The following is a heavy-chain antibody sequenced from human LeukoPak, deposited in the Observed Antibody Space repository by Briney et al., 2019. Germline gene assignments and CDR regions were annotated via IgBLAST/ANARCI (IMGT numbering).Heavy chain of an antibody. D-gene: IGHD3-9*01. J-gene: IGHJ5*02. CDR1: GGTFSSYA. CDR3: ARCYTNFDWFCGWFDP. CDR2: MNPNSGNT. V-gene: IGHV1-8*02. Sequence: GASVKVSCKASGGTFSSYAISWVRQAPGQGLEWMGWMNPNSGNTGYAQKFQGRVTMTRNTSISTAYMELSSLRSEDTAVYYCARCYTNFDWFCGWFDPWGQGTLVTVSS.